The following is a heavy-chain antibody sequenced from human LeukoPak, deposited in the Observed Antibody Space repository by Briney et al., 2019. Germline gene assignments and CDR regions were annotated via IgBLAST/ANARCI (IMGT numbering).Heavy chain of an antibody. D-gene: IGHD3-22*01. CDR3: ATSFYNRHSSGYSMGIGYYYYMDV. J-gene: IGHJ6*03. V-gene: IGHV1-2*06. CDR1: GYTFTGYY. CDR2: INPNSGGT. Sequence: ASVKVSCKASGYTFTGYYMHWVRQAPGQGLEWMGRINPNSGGTNYAQKFQGRVTMTRDTSISTAYMELSRLRSDDTAVYYCATSFYNRHSSGYSMGIGYYYYMDVWGKGTTVTVSS.